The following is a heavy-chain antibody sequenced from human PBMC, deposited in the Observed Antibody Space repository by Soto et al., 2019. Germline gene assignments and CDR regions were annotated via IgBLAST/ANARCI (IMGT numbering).Heavy chain of an antibody. CDR1: GFTFSSYA. D-gene: IGHD6-13*01. CDR2: ISGSGGST. V-gene: IGHV3-23*01. Sequence: GSLRLSCAASGFTFSSYAMSWVRQAPGKGLEWVSAISGSGGSTYYADSVKGRFTISRDNSKNTLYLQMNSLRAEDTAVYYCAKSSWPQGYFDYWGQGTLVTVSS. J-gene: IGHJ4*02. CDR3: AKSSWPQGYFDY.